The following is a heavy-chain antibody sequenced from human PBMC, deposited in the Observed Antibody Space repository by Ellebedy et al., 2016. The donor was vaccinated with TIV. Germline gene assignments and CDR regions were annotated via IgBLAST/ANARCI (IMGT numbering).Heavy chain of an antibody. V-gene: IGHV3-23*01. CDR2: IVGSGA. Sequence: PGGSLRLSCAASGFTFSPYAMAWVRQAPGKGLEWVSGIVGSGAQKYADSVKGRFTISRDNSKRTVDLQINSLRAEDTAVYFCAKDRTPGDGYWVFDNWGQGTLVSVSS. CDR1: GFTFSPYA. J-gene: IGHJ4*02. CDR3: AKDRTPGDGYWVFDN. D-gene: IGHD5-18*01.